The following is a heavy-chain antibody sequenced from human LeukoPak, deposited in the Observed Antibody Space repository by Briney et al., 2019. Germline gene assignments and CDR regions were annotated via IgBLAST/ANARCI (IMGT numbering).Heavy chain of an antibody. CDR3: ARGVIVVGPGYYGMDV. D-gene: IGHD3-22*01. V-gene: IGHV4-39*07. Sequence: SETLSLTCTVSGGSISSGSYYWGWIRQPPGKGLEWIGSIYYSGSTNYNPSLKSRVTISVDKSKNQFSLKLSSVTAADTAVYYCARGVIVVGPGYYGMDVWGQGTTVTVSS. J-gene: IGHJ6*02. CDR1: GGSISSGSYY. CDR2: IYYSGST.